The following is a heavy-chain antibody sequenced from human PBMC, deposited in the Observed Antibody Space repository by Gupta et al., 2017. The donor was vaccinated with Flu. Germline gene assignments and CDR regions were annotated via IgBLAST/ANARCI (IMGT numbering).Heavy chain of an antibody. CDR2: IGGNGFGA. CDR1: VLTFRNFV. CDR3: VKGDRFTVWDC. J-gene: IGHJ4*02. D-gene: IGHD3-22*01. V-gene: IGHV3-23*01. Sequence: EVQLLESGGGLIQPGGSLRLSCAASVLTFRNFVMSWVRKAPGKGLGWVSAIGGNGFGAYYADSVKGRFTISRDNSKNTLYLQMNSLRAEDTAIYYCVKGDRFTVWDCWGQGTLVTVSS.